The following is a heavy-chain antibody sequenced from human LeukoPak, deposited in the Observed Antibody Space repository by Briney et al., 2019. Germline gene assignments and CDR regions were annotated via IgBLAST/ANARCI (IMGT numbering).Heavy chain of an antibody. CDR1: GLTFSSYA. J-gene: IGHJ3*02. Sequence: GGSLRLSCAAPGLTFSSYAMNWVRQAPGKGLEWVSAVTSSDDTYYADSVKGRFTISRDNSKNTLYLDMNSLRAEDTALHYCAKSLTTMTTGGSFDIWGQGTVVTVSP. V-gene: IGHV3-23*01. CDR2: VTSSDDT. D-gene: IGHD4-17*01. CDR3: AKSLTTMTTGGSFDI.